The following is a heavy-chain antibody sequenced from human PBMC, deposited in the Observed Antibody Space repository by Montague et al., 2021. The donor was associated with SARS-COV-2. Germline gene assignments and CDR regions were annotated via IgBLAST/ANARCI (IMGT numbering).Heavy chain of an antibody. CDR2: INYSGGT. CDR3: ARATSVRGAVNWFDP. J-gene: IGHJ5*02. D-gene: IGHD3-10*01. Sequence: SETLSLTCAVSGGSISSHYWSFIRQPPGKGLEWIAYINYSGGTNYNPSLKSRVTISVDTSKNHFSLQLRSLTPADTAVYFCARATSVRGAVNWFDPWGQGTLVTVSS. CDR1: GGSISSHY. V-gene: IGHV4-59*11.